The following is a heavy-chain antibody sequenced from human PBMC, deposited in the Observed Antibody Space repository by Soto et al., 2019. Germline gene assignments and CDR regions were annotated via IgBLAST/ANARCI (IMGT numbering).Heavy chain of an antibody. Sequence: RASVKVSCKASGYTFTGYYMHWVRQAPGQGLEWMGWINPNSGGTNYAKKFQGWVTMTRDTTISTAYIELSRLGSYDTAVYYCARVEATTVGGAFKIWGEGTMDT. CDR2: INPNSGGT. CDR3: ARVEATTVGGAFKI. V-gene: IGHV1-2*04. CDR1: GYTFTGYY. J-gene: IGHJ3*02. D-gene: IGHD1-26*01.